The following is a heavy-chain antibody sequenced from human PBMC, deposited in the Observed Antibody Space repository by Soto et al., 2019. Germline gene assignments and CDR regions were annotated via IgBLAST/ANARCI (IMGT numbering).Heavy chain of an antibody. J-gene: IGHJ4*02. CDR3: AREYYYDSSGPFGYFDY. CDR1: GFTFSSYA. CDR2: ISYDGSNK. V-gene: IGHV3-30-3*01. Sequence: GGSLRLSCVASGFTFSSYAMHWVRQAPGKGLEWVAVISYDGSNKYYADSVKGRFTISRDNSKNTLYLQMNSLRAEDTAVYYCAREYYYDSSGPFGYFDYWGQGTLVTVSS. D-gene: IGHD3-22*01.